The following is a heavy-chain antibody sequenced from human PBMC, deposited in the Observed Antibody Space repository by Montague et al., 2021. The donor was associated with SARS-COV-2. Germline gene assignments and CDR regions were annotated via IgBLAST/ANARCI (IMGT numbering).Heavy chain of an antibody. CDR2: IYSGDTA. CDR3: ATFYVDTVSVTNAFDL. V-gene: IGHV3-53*01. J-gene: IGHJ3*01. CDR1: GFRVSSKY. Sequence: FRRLSCAASGFRVSSKYMTWVRQPPGKGLEWVSTIYSGDTAYYADSVQGRFTISRDHSKNTVFLQMNSLRAEDTALYYCATFYVDTVSVTNAFDLWGQGTLVSVSS. D-gene: IGHD5-18*01.